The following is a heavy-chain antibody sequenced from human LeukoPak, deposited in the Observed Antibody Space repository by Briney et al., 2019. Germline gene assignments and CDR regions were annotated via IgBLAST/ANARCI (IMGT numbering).Heavy chain of an antibody. D-gene: IGHD5-12*01. J-gene: IGHJ3*02. CDR3: ARDSGYGLDAFDI. V-gene: IGHV3-30-3*01. CDR1: GFSFSNYA. Sequence: PGGSLRLSCEASGFSFSNYAMHWVRQALGKGLEWVGVISSDGSNKYYTDSVKGRFTISRDNSKNTLYVQMNSLRAEDTAVYYCARDSGYGLDAFDIWGQGTMVTVSS. CDR2: ISSDGSNK.